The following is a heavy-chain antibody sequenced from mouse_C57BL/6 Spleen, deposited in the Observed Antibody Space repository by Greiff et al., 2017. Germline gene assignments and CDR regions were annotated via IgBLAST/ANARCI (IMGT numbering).Heavy chain of an antibody. Sequence: QVQLQQPGAELVKPGASVKLSCKASGYTFTSYWMHWVKQRPGRGLEWIGRIDPNSGGTKYNEKFKSKATLTVDKPTSTAYMQLSSLTSEDSAVXYCARGWAGTYSNYNGGYAMDYWGQGTSVTVSS. CDR3: ARGWAGTYSNYNGGYAMDY. CDR2: IDPNSGGT. V-gene: IGHV1-72*01. D-gene: IGHD2-5*01. J-gene: IGHJ4*01. CDR1: GYTFTSYW.